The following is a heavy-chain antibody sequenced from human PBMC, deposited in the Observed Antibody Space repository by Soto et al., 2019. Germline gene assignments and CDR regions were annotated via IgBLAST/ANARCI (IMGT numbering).Heavy chain of an antibody. V-gene: IGHV3-66*04. D-gene: IGHD5-18*01. CDR3: ARHGYSSGGGYFDY. Sequence: EVQWVESGGGLVQPGGSLRLSCAASGFTVSSNCMSWVRQAPGKGLEWVSVIYSGGSAYYADSVKGRFTISRDNSKNTLYLQMNSLRAEDTAVYYCARHGYSSGGGYFDYWGQGTLVTVST. CDR1: GFTVSSNC. CDR2: IYSGGSA. J-gene: IGHJ4*02.